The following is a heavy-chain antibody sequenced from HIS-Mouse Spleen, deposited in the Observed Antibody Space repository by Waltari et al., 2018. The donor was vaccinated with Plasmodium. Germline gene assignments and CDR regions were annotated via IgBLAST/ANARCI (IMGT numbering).Heavy chain of an antibody. J-gene: IGHJ2*01. Sequence: EVQLVESGGGLVQPGGSLRLSCAASGFTFSSYWMSWVRQAPGKGLEGVAKIKQDGSDKYDVDSVKGRFTISRDNAKNSLYLQMNSLRAEDTAGYYCASSWYWYFDLWGRGTLVTVSS. V-gene: IGHV3-7*01. CDR3: ASSWYWYFDL. D-gene: IGHD6-13*01. CDR2: IKQDGSDK. CDR1: GFTFSSYW.